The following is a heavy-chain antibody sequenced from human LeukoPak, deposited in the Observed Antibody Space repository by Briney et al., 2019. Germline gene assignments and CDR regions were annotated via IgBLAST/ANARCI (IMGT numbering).Heavy chain of an antibody. J-gene: IGHJ6*02. V-gene: IGHV3-23*05. CDR3: TKDSQGSYDGFWYGTYGMDV. Sequence: PGGSLRLSCVASGFSFNTSALTWVRQAPGKGLEWVSTISDYPHYADSVRGRFTISRDNSRKTVFLQMNSLTPEDAATYYCTKDSQGSYDGFWYGTYGMDVWGQGTTVTVSS. CDR1: GFSFNTSA. CDR2: ISDYP. D-gene: IGHD3-16*01.